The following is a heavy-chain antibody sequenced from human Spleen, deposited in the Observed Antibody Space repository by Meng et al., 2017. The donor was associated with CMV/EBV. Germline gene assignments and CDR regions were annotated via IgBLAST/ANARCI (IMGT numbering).Heavy chain of an antibody. J-gene: IGHJ4*02. CDR2: ISYDGSNK. V-gene: IGHV3-30*04. CDR3: ARAMGSSGYYYGDGDY. Sequence: GESLKISCAASGFTFSSYAMHWVRQAPGKGLEWVAVISYDGSNKYYADSVKGRFTISRDNSKNTLYLQMSSLRAEDTAVYYCARAMGSSGYYYGDGDYWGQGTLVTVSS. D-gene: IGHD3-22*01. CDR1: GFTFSSYA.